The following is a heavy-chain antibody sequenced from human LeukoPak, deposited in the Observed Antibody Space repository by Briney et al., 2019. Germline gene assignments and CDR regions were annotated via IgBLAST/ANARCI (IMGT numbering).Heavy chain of an antibody. CDR2: ISSSGGST. V-gene: IGHV3-23*01. CDR1: GFTFSSYA. D-gene: IGHD6-13*01. CDR3: AKSSSSWYLGLVDY. J-gene: IGHJ4*02. Sequence: PGGSLRLSCAASGFTFSSYAMSWVRQAPGKGLEWVSAISSSGGSTYYADSVKGRFTISRDNSKNTLYLQMNSLRAEDTAVYYCAKSSSSWYLGLVDYWGQGTLVTVSS.